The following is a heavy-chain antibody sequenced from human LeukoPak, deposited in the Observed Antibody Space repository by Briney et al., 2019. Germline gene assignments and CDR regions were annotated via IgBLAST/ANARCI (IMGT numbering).Heavy chain of an antibody. Sequence: SVKVSCKASGGTFSSYAISWVRQAPGQGLEWMGRIIPILGIANYAQNLQGRVTMTTDTSTSTAYMELRSLRSDDTAVYYCAREGAYCSSTSCHLQNWFDPWGQGTLVTVSS. V-gene: IGHV1-69*04. CDR2: IIPILGIA. CDR3: AREGAYCSSTSCHLQNWFDP. D-gene: IGHD2-2*01. J-gene: IGHJ5*02. CDR1: GGTFSSYA.